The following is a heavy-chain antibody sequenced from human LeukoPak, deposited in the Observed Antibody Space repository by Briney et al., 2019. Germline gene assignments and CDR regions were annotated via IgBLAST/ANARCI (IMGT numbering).Heavy chain of an antibody. CDR1: GFTFSSFG. J-gene: IGHJ4*02. CDR3: AKAVGGYTYYFDY. CDR2: ISYDGSTK. V-gene: IGHV3-30*18. Sequence: GGSLRLSCAASGFTFSSFGMHWVRQAPGKGLEWVAVISYDGSTKYYADSVKGRFTISRDNSKNTLYLQMNSLTTEDTAVYYCAKAVGGYTYYFDYWGQGTLVTVSS. D-gene: IGHD5-12*01.